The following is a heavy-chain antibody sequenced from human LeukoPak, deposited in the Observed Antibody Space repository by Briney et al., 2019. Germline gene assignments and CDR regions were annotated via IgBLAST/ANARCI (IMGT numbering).Heavy chain of an antibody. CDR3: ARHFYGSGTYYHFDY. J-gene: IGHJ4*02. V-gene: IGHV1-18*01. CDR2: ISGYNGNT. D-gene: IGHD3-10*01. CDR1: GYTFTSYG. Sequence: ASVEVSCKASGYTFTSYGISWVRQAPGQGLEWMGWISGYNGNTNYAQKLQGRATLTTDTSTSTAYMELRSLRSDDTAVYYCARHFYGSGTYYHFDYWGQGTLVTVSS.